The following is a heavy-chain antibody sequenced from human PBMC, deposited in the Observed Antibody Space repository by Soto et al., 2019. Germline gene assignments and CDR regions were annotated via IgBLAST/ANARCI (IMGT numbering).Heavy chain of an antibody. CDR1: GGTFSSYA. Sequence: QVQLVQSGAEVKKPGSSVKVSCKASGGTFSSYAISWVRQAPGQGLEWMGGIIPIFGTANYAQKFQGRVTITADESTSTDYMELSSLRSEDTAVYYCATGDSSSGSYYYYGMDVWGQGTTVTVSS. CDR3: ATGDSSSGSYYYYGMDV. D-gene: IGHD6-6*01. J-gene: IGHJ6*02. CDR2: IIPIFGTA. V-gene: IGHV1-69*01.